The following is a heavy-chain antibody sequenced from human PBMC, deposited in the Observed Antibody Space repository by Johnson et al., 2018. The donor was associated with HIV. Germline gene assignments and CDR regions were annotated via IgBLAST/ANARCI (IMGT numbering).Heavy chain of an antibody. V-gene: IGHV3-30*19. CDR2: IWHDGSNK. J-gene: IGHJ3*02. D-gene: IGHD6-6*01. Sequence: QVQLVESGGGVVQPGRSLRLSCAASGFTLSNYGMHWVRQAPGKGLEWVAVIWHDGSNKYYADSVKGRFTISRDNSKNTLYLQMNSLRAEDTAVYYCARAERSSSGVDAFDIWGQGTMVTVSS. CDR1: GFTLSNYG. CDR3: ARAERSSSGVDAFDI.